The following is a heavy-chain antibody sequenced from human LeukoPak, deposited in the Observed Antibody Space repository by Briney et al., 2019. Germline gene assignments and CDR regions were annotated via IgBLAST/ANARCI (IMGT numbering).Heavy chain of an antibody. Sequence: ASVKVSCKTSGFIFTNYAISWVRQAPGQGLEWMGWISAYNGNTNYAQKLQGRVTMTTDTSTSTAYMELRSLRSDDTAVYYCARASRWFDPWGQGTLVTVSS. CDR2: ISAYNGNT. V-gene: IGHV1-18*01. CDR3: ARASRWFDP. CDR1: GFIFTNYA. J-gene: IGHJ5*02.